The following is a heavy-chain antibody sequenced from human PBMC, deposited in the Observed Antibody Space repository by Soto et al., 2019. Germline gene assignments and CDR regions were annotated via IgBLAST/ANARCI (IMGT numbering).Heavy chain of an antibody. D-gene: IGHD6-13*01. J-gene: IGHJ2*01. CDR3: ARDPASIAAADYWYFDL. V-gene: IGHV4-4*02. CDR2: IYHSGST. Sequence: QVQLQESGPGLVKPSGTLSLTCAVSGGSISSSNWWSWVRQPPGRGLEWIGEIYHSGSTNYNPSLNSRVTISVDKPKTQFSLKLSSVTAADTAVYYCARDPASIAAADYWYFDLWGRGTLVTVSS. CDR1: GGSISSSNW.